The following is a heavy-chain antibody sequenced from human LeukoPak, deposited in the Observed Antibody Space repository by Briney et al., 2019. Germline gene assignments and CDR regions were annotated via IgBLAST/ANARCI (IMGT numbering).Heavy chain of an antibody. V-gene: IGHV4-61*05. D-gene: IGHD5-24*01. CDR2: IYYSGST. J-gene: IGHJ4*02. CDR3: ARRRGDGYLDY. CDR1: GDSISSTIYY. Sequence: SETLSLTCIVSGDSISSTIYYWSWIRQPPGKGLEWIGYIYYSGSTNYNPSLNSRVTISVDTSKNQFSLKLSSVTAADTAVYYCARRRGDGYLDYWGQGTLVTVSS.